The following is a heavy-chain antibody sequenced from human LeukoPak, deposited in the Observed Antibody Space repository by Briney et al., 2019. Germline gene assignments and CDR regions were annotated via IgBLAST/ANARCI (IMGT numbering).Heavy chain of an antibody. CDR2: INPDGSER. D-gene: IGHD2-2*01. CDR1: GFTCSSCW. V-gene: IGHV3-7*01. J-gene: IGHJ4*02. Sequence: GGSLRLSCAGSGFTCSSCWMSWVRQAPGKGLEWVANINPDGSERYYVDSVKGRFTISRDNAKNSLYLQMNSLRAEDTAVYYCARRFCSRTSCQGFDYWGQGSLVIVFS. CDR3: ARRFCSRTSCQGFDY.